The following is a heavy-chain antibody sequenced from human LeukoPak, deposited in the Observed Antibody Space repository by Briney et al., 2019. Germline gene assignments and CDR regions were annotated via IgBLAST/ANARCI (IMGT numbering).Heavy chain of an antibody. J-gene: IGHJ4*02. D-gene: IGHD3-22*01. V-gene: IGHV3-23*01. CDR2: ISGSGGST. Sequence: PGGSLRLSCAASGFTFSSYSMNWVRQAPGKGLEWVSAISGSGGSTYYADSVKGRFTISRDNSKNTLYLQMNSLRAEDTAVYYCAKGSSAAGDYWGQGTLVTVSS. CDR3: AKGSSAAGDY. CDR1: GFTFSSYS.